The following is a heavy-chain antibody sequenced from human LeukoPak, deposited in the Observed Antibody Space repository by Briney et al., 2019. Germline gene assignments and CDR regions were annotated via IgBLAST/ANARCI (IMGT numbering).Heavy chain of an antibody. Sequence: SETLSLTCAVSGGSISSSNWWSWVRQPPGKGLEWIGEIYHSGSTNYNPSLKSRVTISVDKSKNQFSLKLSSVTAADTAVYYCARNLLWFGELSAFDIWGQGTMVTVSS. CDR2: IYHSGST. V-gene: IGHV4-4*02. CDR3: ARNLLWFGELSAFDI. CDR1: GGSISSSNW. J-gene: IGHJ3*02. D-gene: IGHD3-10*01.